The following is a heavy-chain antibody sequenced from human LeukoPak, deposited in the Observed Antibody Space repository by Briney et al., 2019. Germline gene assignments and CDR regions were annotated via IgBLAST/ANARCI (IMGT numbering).Heavy chain of an antibody. CDR2: IYPGDSDT. CDR1: GYSFPSYW. D-gene: IGHD6-6*01. Sequence: GESLKISCKVSGYSFPSYWITWVRQVPGKGLEWMGIIYPGDSDTRYGPSFQGQVTISADKSISTAYLQWSSLKASDTAMYYCARSYRSFDWFDPWGQGTLVTVSS. CDR3: ARSYRSFDWFDP. V-gene: IGHV5-51*01. J-gene: IGHJ5*02.